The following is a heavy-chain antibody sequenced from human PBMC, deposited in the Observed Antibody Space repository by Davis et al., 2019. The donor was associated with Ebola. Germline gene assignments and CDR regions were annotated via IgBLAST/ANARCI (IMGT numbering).Heavy chain of an antibody. J-gene: IGHJ3*02. V-gene: IGHV3-64*04. Sequence: GESLKISCSASGFTFSSYTMHWVRQAPGKGLEYVSAISSNGGSTYYADSVKGRFTISRDNSKNTLYLQMNSLRAEDTAVYYCAAGAWGSDAFDIWGQGTMVTVSS. CDR2: ISSNGGST. D-gene: IGHD7-27*01. CDR3: AAGAWGSDAFDI. CDR1: GFTFSSYT.